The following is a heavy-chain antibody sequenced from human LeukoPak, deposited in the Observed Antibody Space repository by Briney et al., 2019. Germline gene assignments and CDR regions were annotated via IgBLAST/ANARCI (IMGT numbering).Heavy chain of an antibody. CDR1: GGTFGTYG. Sequence: ASVKVSCKASGGTFGTYGIGWVRQAPGQGLEWMGTIIPILARANYAQKFQGRVTVTADKSTSTAYMELSSLRSEDTAVYYCAREGPLTATFDHWGQGTLVTVSS. D-gene: IGHD2-21*02. J-gene: IGHJ4*02. CDR2: IIPILARA. CDR3: AREGPLTATFDH. V-gene: IGHV1-69*04.